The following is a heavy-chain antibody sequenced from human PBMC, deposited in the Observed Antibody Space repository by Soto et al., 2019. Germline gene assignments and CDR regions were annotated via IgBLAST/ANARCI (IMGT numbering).Heavy chain of an antibody. CDR3: TGAESPDTAYCSLD. D-gene: IGHD2-21*02. J-gene: IGHJ4*02. CDR2: IRNQTYHETP. Sequence: GRSLTLSGTVSGSHFDCFALNCVRPAPGKGLEWVGLIRNQTYHETPEYAAAVKGRFTNSRDTSNGVAYLQMSSLRVDDSAVDYCTGAESPDTAYCSLDWGQGTPVTVSS. V-gene: IGHV3-49*04. CDR1: GSHFDCFA.